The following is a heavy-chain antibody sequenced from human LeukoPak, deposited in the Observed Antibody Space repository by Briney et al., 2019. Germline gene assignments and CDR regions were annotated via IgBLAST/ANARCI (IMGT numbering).Heavy chain of an antibody. D-gene: IGHD3-9*01. V-gene: IGHV3-7*03. J-gene: IGHJ4*02. CDR2: IKRDGSEK. CDR1: GFTFSSYW. CDR3: ARGVWVYDISAPPDY. Sequence: GGSLRLSCAASGFTFSSYWMSWVRQAPGKGLEWVANIKRDGSEKYYVDSVKGRFTISRDNAKNSLYLQMNSLRAEDTAVYYCARGVWVYDISAPPDYWGQGTLVTVSS.